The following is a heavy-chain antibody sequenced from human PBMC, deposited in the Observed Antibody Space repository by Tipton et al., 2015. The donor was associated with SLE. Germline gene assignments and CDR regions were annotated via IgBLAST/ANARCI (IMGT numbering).Heavy chain of an antibody. CDR3: ARRGDWWDSFDI. CDR1: GGSTSDTN. CDR2: IHHIGGT. Sequence: TLSLTCAVYGGSTSDTNWSWIRQPPGKGLEWIGEIHHIGGTKYSPSLKSRVAILVDRSKNQFSLKLNSVTTADTAIYYCARRGDWWDSFDIWDQGTMVTVSS. V-gene: IGHV4-34*01. D-gene: IGHD2-21*02. J-gene: IGHJ3*02.